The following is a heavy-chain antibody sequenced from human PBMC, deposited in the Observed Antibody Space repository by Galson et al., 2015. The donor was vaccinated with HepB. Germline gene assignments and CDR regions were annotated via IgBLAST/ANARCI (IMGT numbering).Heavy chain of an antibody. J-gene: IGHJ6*03. Sequence: SLRLSCAASGFTFSSHVMSWVRQAPGKGLEWVSGIGGSGGSTYYSDSVKGRFTISRDNSKNTVYLQMSSLRAEDTAVYYCAKETDVYYYYYMDVWGKGTTVTVSS. CDR3: AKETDVYYYYYMDV. CDR2: IGGSGGST. CDR1: GFTFSSHV. D-gene: IGHD5-24*01. V-gene: IGHV3-23*01.